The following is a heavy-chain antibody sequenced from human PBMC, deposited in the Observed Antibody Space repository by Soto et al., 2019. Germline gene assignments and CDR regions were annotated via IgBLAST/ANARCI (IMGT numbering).Heavy chain of an antibody. CDR1: GGSISSYY. Sequence: SETLSLTCTVSGGSISSYYWSWIRQPPGKGLEWIGYIYYSGSTNYNPSLKSRVTISVDTSKNQFSLKLSSVTAADTAVYYCARDSRSDWNYGLYWFDPWGQGTLVTVSS. V-gene: IGHV4-59*01. CDR2: IYYSGST. D-gene: IGHD1-7*01. J-gene: IGHJ5*02. CDR3: ARDSRSDWNYGLYWFDP.